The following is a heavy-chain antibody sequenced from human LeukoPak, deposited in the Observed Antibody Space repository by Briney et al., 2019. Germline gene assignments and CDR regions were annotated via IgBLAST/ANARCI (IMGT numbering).Heavy chain of an antibody. CDR2: IWYDGSNI. D-gene: IGHD3-10*01. J-gene: IGHJ5*02. CDR3: ARGSYYYGSGTYPLDP. Sequence: GGSLRLSCAASGFTFSSYAMSWVRQAPGKGLEWVAVIWYDGSNIYYADSVKGRFTTSRDNSKNTLYLQMNSLRVEDTAVYYCARGSYYYGSGTYPLDPWGQGTLVTVSS. CDR1: GFTFSSYA. V-gene: IGHV3-33*08.